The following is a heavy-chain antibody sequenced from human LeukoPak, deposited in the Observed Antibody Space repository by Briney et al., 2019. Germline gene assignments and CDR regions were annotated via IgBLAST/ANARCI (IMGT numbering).Heavy chain of an antibody. Sequence: GGSLRLSCVASGFTFSTYSMNWVRQAPGKGLEWISYISSGSGTIHYADSVKGRFTISRDNDKNSLYLQMNSLRAEDTAVYYCARDPAGAGIYYGYWGQGTLVTVSS. CDR3: ARDPAGAGIYYGY. CDR2: ISSGSGTI. J-gene: IGHJ4*02. CDR1: GFTFSTYS. V-gene: IGHV3-48*01. D-gene: IGHD6-19*01.